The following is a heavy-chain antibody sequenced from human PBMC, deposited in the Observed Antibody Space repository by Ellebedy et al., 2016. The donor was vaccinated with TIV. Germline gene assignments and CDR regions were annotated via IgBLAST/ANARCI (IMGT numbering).Heavy chain of an antibody. CDR1: GYTFTSYG. CDR3: AATAGTRGWEFDH. J-gene: IGHJ4*02. V-gene: IGHV1-18*01. D-gene: IGHD6-19*01. CDR2: ISAYNGNT. Sequence: AASVKVSCKASGYTFTSYGISWVRQAPGQGLEWMGWISAYNGNTNYAQQLQGRVTMTTDTSTSTAYMELRSLRSDDTAVYYCAATAGTRGWEFDHWGQGTLVTVSS.